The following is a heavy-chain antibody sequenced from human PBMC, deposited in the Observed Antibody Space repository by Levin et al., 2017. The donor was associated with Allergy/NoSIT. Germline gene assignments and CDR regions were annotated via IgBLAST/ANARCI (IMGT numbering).Heavy chain of an antibody. J-gene: IGHJ6*02. CDR2: ISSSSSYI. CDR3: ARDLDGYCSGGSCYFPYYYYGMDV. Sequence: GESLKISCAASGFTFSSYSMNWVRQAPGKGLEWVSSISSSSSYIYYADSVKGRFTISRDNAKNSLYLQMNSLRAEDTAVYYCARDLDGYCSGGSCYFPYYYYGMDVWGQGTTVTVSS. D-gene: IGHD2-15*01. V-gene: IGHV3-21*01. CDR1: GFTFSSYS.